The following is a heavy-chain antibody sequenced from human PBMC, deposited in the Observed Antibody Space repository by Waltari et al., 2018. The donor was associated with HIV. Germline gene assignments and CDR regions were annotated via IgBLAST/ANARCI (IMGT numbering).Heavy chain of an antibody. CDR1: GFTFTNYW. J-gene: IGHJ6*02. D-gene: IGHD1-26*01. CDR3: ARIGTFPHNYAIDF. Sequence: EVQLMESGGGLVQSRGSLRLSCAASGFTFTNYWMSWVRQTPGKGREWVAYIKDDGSEKYYMGSVKGRFTISRDNAKNSMFLQMNSLRAEDTAVYYCARIGTFPHNYAIDFWGQGTTVTVSS. V-gene: IGHV3-7*01. CDR2: IKDDGSEK.